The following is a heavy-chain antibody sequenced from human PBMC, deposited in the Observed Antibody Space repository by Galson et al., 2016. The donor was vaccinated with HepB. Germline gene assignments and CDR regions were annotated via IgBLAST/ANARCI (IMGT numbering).Heavy chain of an antibody. J-gene: IGHJ4*02. V-gene: IGHV3-30-3*01. CDR1: GFTFSSYA. CDR2: ISYDGSNK. Sequence: SLRLSCAASGFTFSSYAMHWVRQAPGKGLEWVAVISYDGSNKYYADSVKGRFTISRDNSKNTLYLQMNSLRTEDTAVYCCARTLYDYVWGSYRYPQGYWGQGTLVTVSS. CDR3: ARTLYDYVWGSYRYPQGY. D-gene: IGHD3-16*02.